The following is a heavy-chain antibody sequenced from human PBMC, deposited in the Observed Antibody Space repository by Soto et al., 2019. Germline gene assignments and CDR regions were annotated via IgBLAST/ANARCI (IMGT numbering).Heavy chain of an antibody. CDR3: ARGGKNAFDI. J-gene: IGHJ3*02. CDR2: YSGST. V-gene: IGHV4-59*08. CDR1: GASISRDH. Sequence: PSETLSLTCSVSGASISRDHWNWIRQPPGKGLEWIGDYSGSTNYNPSLKSRLTISVDTSKNQFSLTLNSVTAADTAVYYCARGGKNAFDIWGQGTMVTVSS.